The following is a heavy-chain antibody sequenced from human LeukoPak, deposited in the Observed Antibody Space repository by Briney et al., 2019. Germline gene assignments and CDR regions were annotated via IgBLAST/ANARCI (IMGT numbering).Heavy chain of an antibody. D-gene: IGHD5-18*01. CDR3: AKDPTAMVTAGDY. Sequence: PGGSLRLSCAASGFTFSSYAMSWVRQAPGKGLEWVSAISGSGGSTYYADSVKGQFTISRDNSKNTLYLQMNSLRAEDTAVYYCAKDPTAMVTAGDYWGQGTLVTVSS. V-gene: IGHV3-23*01. CDR2: ISGSGGST. CDR1: GFTFSSYA. J-gene: IGHJ4*02.